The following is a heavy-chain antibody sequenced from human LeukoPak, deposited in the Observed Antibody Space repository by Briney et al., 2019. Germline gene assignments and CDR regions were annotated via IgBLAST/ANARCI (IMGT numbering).Heavy chain of an antibody. CDR2: IWYDGTSK. V-gene: IGHV3-33*01. CDR1: GFSLSAYG. D-gene: IGHD6-13*01. J-gene: IGHJ4*02. CDR3: ARSQSSSLIDY. Sequence: GGSLRLSCAASGFSLSAYGVHWVRQAPGKGLEWVAVIWYDGTSKDYADSVKGRFTFSRDNSKNPLYLQMNSLTVEDTAVYYCARSQSSSLIDYWGQGTLVTVSS.